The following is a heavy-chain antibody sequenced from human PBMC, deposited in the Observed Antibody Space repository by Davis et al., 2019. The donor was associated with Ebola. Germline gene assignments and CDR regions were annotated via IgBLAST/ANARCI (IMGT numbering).Heavy chain of an antibody. V-gene: IGHV1-18*04. D-gene: IGHD1-20*01. Sequence: ASVKVSCKASGYTFTGYYMHWVRQAPGQGLEWMGWISAYNGNTNYAQKLQGRVTITADKSTSTAYMELSSLRSEDTAVYYCARDNWNQNWFDPWGQGTLVTVSS. CDR3: ARDNWNQNWFDP. CDR2: ISAYNGNT. J-gene: IGHJ5*02. CDR1: GYTFTGYY.